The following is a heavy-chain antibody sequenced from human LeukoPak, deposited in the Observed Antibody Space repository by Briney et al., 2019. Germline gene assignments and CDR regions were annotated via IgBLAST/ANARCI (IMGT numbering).Heavy chain of an antibody. V-gene: IGHV3-30*02. Sequence: GGSLRLSCAASEFTFSNYGMHWVRQAPGKGLEWVAFIRYDGSHKDYADSVKGRFTISRDNSKNTLYLQMNSLRAEDTAVYYCAKATGYLLWGQGTLVTVSS. J-gene: IGHJ4*02. CDR3: AKATGYLL. CDR1: EFTFSNYG. CDR2: IRYDGSHK. D-gene: IGHD1-14*01.